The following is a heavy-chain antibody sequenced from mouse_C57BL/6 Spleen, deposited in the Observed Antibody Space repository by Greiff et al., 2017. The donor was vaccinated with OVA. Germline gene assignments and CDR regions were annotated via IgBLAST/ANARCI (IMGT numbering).Heavy chain of an antibody. J-gene: IGHJ2*01. CDR2: IDPEDGET. D-gene: IGHD2-4*01. V-gene: IGHV14-2*01. CDR3: ARASTMITTGYFDY. CDR1: GFNIKDYY. Sequence: VQLQQSGAELVKPGASVKLSCTASGFNIKDYYMHWVKQRTEQGLEWIGRIDPEDGETKYAPKFKGKATITADTSSNTAYLQLRSLTSDDTAVYYGARASTMITTGYFDYWGQGTTLTVSS.